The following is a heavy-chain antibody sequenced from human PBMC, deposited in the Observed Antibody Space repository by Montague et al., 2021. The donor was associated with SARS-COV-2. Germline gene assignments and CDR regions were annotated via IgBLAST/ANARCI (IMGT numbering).Heavy chain of an antibody. CDR2: IYYSGST. CDR1: GGSISSSSYY. CDR3: ASERIDGSGSYYKPFLLFGY. Sequence: SETLSLTCTVSGGSISSSSYYWGWIRQPPGKGLEWIGSIYYSGSTYYNPSLKSRVTISVDTSKNQFSLKLSSVTAADTAVYYCASERIDGSGSYYKPFLLFGYWGQGTLVTVSS. D-gene: IGHD3-10*01. J-gene: IGHJ4*02. V-gene: IGHV4-39*01.